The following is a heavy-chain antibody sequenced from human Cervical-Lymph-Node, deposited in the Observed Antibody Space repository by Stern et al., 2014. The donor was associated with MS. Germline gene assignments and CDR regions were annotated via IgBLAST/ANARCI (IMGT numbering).Heavy chain of an antibody. CDR1: GGTLSKFP. CDR3: ALSSETSDRWYSLGYDL. Sequence: VQLEESGAEVTKPGSSVKVSCKASGGTLSKFPSSWVRQAPGQGLEWMGGIFPVFGTPTYAQEFRGRVTITADGSTSTVYMELSSLRSDDTAVYYCALSSETSDRWYSLGYDLWGQGTLVTVSS. CDR2: IFPVFGTP. V-gene: IGHV1-69*01. J-gene: IGHJ5*02. D-gene: IGHD6-13*01.